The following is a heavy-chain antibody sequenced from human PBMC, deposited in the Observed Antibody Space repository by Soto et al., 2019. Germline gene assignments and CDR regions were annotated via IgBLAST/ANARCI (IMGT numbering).Heavy chain of an antibody. V-gene: IGHV3-48*03. Sequence: PGGSLRLSCAASGFTFSSYEMNWVRQAPGKGLEWVSYISSSGSTIYYADSVKGRFTISRDNAKNSLYLQMNSLRAEDTAVYYCAGLGHTAMVPFPHWGQGTLVTVS. J-gene: IGHJ4*02. D-gene: IGHD5-18*01. CDR1: GFTFSSYE. CDR3: AGLGHTAMVPFPH. CDR2: ISSSGSTI.